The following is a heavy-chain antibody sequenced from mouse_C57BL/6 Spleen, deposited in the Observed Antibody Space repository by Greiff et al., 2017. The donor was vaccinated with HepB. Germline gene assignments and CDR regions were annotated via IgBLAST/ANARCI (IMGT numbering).Heavy chain of an antibody. CDR1: GFNIKDYY. D-gene: IGHD2-4*01. V-gene: IGHV14-2*01. Sequence: VQLQQSGAELVKPGASVKLSCTASGFNIKDYYMHWVKQRTEQGLEWIGRIDPEDGDTKYAPKFQGKATITADTSSNTAYLQLSSLTSEDTAVYYCARHYDYDGGFAYWGQGTLVTVSA. CDR2: IDPEDGDT. CDR3: ARHYDYDGGFAY. J-gene: IGHJ3*01.